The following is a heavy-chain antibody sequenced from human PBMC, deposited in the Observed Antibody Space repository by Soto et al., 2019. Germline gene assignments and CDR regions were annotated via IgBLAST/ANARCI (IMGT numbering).Heavy chain of an antibody. V-gene: IGHV4-30-4*01. CDR3: GRDLTSNANCIDP. CDR2: IYYAGRT. J-gene: IGHJ5*02. D-gene: IGHD2-2*01. Sequence: QVQLQESGPGLVKPSQTLSLTCSVSGDYIHVGGYYWTWIRQRPGKGLEWMGYIYYAGRTYYNPFLGSRLTMSVERSKNQFSLRLTSVTAADTAGYFCGRDLTSNANCIDPWGQGTLVTVSS. CDR1: GDYIHVGGYY.